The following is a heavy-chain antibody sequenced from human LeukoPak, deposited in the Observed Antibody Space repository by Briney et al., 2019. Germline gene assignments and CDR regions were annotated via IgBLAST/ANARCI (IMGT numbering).Heavy chain of an antibody. CDR2: FSASGTST. J-gene: IGHJ6*02. CDR1: GFTFSNYA. CDR3: ARDLSSLGPMHYYYYGMDV. D-gene: IGHD3-16*01. V-gene: IGHV3-23*01. Sequence: PGGSLRLSCAASGFTFSNYAMSWVRQAPGKGLEWVSAFSASGTSTFYADSVKGRFTISRDNSKNTLYLQMNSLRAEDTAVYYCARDLSSLGPMHYYYYGMDVWGQGTTVTVSS.